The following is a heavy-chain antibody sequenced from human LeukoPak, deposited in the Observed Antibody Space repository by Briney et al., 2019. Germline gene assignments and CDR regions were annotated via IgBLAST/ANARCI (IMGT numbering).Heavy chain of an antibody. V-gene: IGHV3-23*01. CDR1: GFTFSSYA. J-gene: IGHJ6*02. CDR3: ARGSGLDV. CDR2: ISGSGGST. D-gene: IGHD3-16*01. Sequence: PGGSLRLSCAASGFTFSSYAMSWVRQAPGRGLEWVSAISGSGGSTYYADSVKGRFTISRDNAKNSLYLQMSNLRAEDTAVYFCARGSGLDVWGQGATVTVSS.